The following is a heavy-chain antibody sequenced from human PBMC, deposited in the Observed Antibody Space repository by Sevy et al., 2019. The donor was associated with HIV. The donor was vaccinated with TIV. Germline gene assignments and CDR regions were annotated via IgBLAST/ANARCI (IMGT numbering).Heavy chain of an antibody. CDR3: ARVYSGYYNS. CDR1: GFTFSSYT. D-gene: IGHD1-26*01. Sequence: GGSLRLSCAASGFTFSSYTINWVRQAPGKGLEWVSSISSSSNYIYYADSVKGRFTISRGNAKNSLYLQMNSLRAEDTAVYYCARVYSGYYNSWGQGTLVTVSS. V-gene: IGHV3-21*01. CDR2: ISSSSNYI. J-gene: IGHJ4*02.